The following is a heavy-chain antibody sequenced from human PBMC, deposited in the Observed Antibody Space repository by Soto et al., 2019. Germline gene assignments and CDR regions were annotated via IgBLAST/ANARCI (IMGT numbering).Heavy chain of an antibody. CDR1: GGTFSSDS. Sequence: QVQLVQSGAEVKKPGSSVKVSCKASGGTFSSDSFSWVRQAPGQGLEWMGGIIPMFDTPIYAQKFQDRVAIAADESRSTAYMQLRSLSSGDTAVYYCARSGGLDRDFNYWGQGSLVTVSS. J-gene: IGHJ4*02. CDR2: IIPMFDTP. D-gene: IGHD2-15*01. CDR3: ARSGGLDRDFNY. V-gene: IGHV1-69*12.